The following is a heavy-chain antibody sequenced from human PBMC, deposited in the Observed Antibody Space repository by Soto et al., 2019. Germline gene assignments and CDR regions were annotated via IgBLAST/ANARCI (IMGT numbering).Heavy chain of an antibody. D-gene: IGHD1-7*01. Sequence: GESLKISCKGSGYSFTSYWITWVRQMPVKGLEWMGMIDPTDSYTKYSPSFQGHVTISADKSISTAFLQWSSLQASDTTMYYCARHAGVKGGTTVEWFDPWGQGNLVPFSP. J-gene: IGHJ5*02. V-gene: IGHV5-10-1*01. CDR2: IDPTDSYT. CDR3: ARHAGVKGGTTVEWFDP. CDR1: GYSFTSYW.